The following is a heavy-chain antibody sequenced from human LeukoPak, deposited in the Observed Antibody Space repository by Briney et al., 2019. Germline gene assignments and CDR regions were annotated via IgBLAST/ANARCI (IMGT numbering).Heavy chain of an antibody. CDR2: INNSGGST. Sequence: PGGSLRLSCAASGFTFSSYAMNWVRQAPGKGLAWVSGINNSGGSTYYADSVKGRFTISRDNSKNTLYLQMNSLRAEDTAVYYCAKGSSAWNEVFHFDYWGQGTLVTVSS. CDR3: AKGSSAWNEVFHFDY. J-gene: IGHJ4*02. D-gene: IGHD6-19*01. V-gene: IGHV3-23*01. CDR1: GFTFSSYA.